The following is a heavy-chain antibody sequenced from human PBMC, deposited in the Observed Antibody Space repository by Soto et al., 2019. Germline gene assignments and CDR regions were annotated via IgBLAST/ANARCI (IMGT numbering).Heavy chain of an antibody. CDR3: ARDSLDYYDSSGYRPFDY. CDR2: IYYSGST. V-gene: IGHV4-61*01. CDR1: GGSVSSGSYY. Sequence: PSETLSLTCTASGGSVSSGSYYWSWIRQPPGKGLEWIGYIYYSGSTNYNPSLKSRVTISVDTSKNQFSLKLSSVTAADTAVYYCARDSLDYYDSSGYRPFDYWGQGTLVTVSS. D-gene: IGHD3-22*01. J-gene: IGHJ4*02.